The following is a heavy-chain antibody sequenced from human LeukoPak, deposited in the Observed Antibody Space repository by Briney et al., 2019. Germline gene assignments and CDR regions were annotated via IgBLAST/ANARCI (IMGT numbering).Heavy chain of an antibody. CDR1: GYTFTDYY. D-gene: IGHD7-27*01. Sequence: ASVKVSCKASGYTFTDYYMNWVRQAPGQGLEWMGWINPKSGGTKYAQKLQGRVTMTRDTSITTAYMELTILSSDDTAVFYCVRAGELDCWGQGTLVTVSS. J-gene: IGHJ4*02. CDR3: VRAGELDC. V-gene: IGHV1-2*02. CDR2: INPKSGGT.